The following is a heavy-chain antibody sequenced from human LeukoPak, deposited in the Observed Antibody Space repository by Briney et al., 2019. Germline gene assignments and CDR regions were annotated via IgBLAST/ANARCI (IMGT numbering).Heavy chain of an antibody. J-gene: IGHJ4*02. CDR3: ARGLRGYSYGY. CDR2: NYYSGST. V-gene: IGHV4-59*01. Sequence: SEPLSLTCTVSGGSISSYYWSWTRQPPGKGLEWIGYNYYSGSTNYNPSLKSRVTISVDTSKNQFSLKLSSVTAADTAVYYCARGLRGYSYGYWGQGTLVTVSS. D-gene: IGHD5-18*01. CDR1: GGSISSYY.